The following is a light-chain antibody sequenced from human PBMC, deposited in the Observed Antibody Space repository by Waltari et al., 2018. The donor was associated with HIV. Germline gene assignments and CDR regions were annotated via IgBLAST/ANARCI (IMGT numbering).Light chain of an antibody. Sequence: QSALTQPASVSGSPGQSITISCTGTSSDVGGYNYVSWEQQHPGKAPKRMIYEVSNRPSGVSNRVSGSKSGNTASLTISGLQAEDEADYYCSSYTSSSTLVFGGGTKLTVL. V-gene: IGLV2-14*01. CDR3: SSYTSSSTLV. J-gene: IGLJ3*02. CDR2: EVS. CDR1: SSDVGGYNY.